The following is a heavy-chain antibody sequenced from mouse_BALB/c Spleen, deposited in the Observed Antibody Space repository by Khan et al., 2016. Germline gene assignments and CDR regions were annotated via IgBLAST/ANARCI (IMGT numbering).Heavy chain of an antibody. D-gene: IGHD1-1*01. CDR2: IDPANGNT. Sequence: EVQLQESGAELVKPGASVKLSCTASGFNIKDTYMHWVKQRPEQGLEWIGRIDPANGNTKYDPKFQGTATLTAATSSNTAYLQLSSLTSEDTAGYYCAITTVDYDAMDYWGQGTSVTVSS. CDR1: GFNIKDTY. CDR3: AITTVDYDAMDY. V-gene: IGHV14-3*02. J-gene: IGHJ4*01.